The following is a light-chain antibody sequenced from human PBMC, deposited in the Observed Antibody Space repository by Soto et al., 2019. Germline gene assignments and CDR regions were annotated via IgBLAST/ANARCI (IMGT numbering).Light chain of an antibody. V-gene: IGLV2-14*03. J-gene: IGLJ2*01. CDR3: TSYSSGSTHVV. CDR1: SSDIGDYDY. Sequence: QSALTQPASVSGSPGQSITLSCTGTSSDIGDYDYVSWYQRHPGKAPKLIIYDVNNRPSGVSNRSTGSKSGNTASLTISGLQAEDEADYYCTSYSSGSTHVVVGGGTKVTVL. CDR2: DVN.